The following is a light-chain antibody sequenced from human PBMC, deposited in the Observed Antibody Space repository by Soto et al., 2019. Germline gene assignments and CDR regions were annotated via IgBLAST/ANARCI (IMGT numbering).Light chain of an antibody. CDR2: SAS. J-gene: IGKJ4*01. CDR1: QTVSSNY. Sequence: EIVLTQSPGTLSLSPGERATRSCRASQTVSSNYLAWYQQKPGQAPRLLIYSASTRATGIPDRFSGSGSGTDFTLTISRLEPEDFAVYYCQQYGTSPLTFGGGTKADIK. V-gene: IGKV3-20*01. CDR3: QQYGTSPLT.